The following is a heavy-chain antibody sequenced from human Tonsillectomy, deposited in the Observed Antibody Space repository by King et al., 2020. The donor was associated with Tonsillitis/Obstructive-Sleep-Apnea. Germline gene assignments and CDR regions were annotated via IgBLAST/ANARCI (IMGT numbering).Heavy chain of an antibody. J-gene: IGHJ4*02. CDR3: ARSVCTTTSCYPYYFDY. D-gene: IGHD2-2*01. CDR1: GYSFTNYW. V-gene: IGHV5-10-1*01. CDR2: IDPSDSYT. Sequence: VQLVESGAEVKKPGESLRISCKGSGYSFTNYWISWVRQMPGKGLEWMGRIDPSDSYTNYSPSFQGHFTISADKSISTAYLQWSSLKASDTAMYSCARSVCTTTSCYPYYFDYWGQGTLVTVSS.